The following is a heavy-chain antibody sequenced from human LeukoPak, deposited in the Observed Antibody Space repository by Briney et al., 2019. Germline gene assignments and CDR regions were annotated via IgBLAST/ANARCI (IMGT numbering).Heavy chain of an antibody. CDR3: ARARQERITISGDTYRYFDL. CDR2: IYSGGST. J-gene: IGHJ2*01. CDR1: GFTVSSNY. Sequence: GGSLRLSCAASGFTVSSNYMSWVRQAPGKGLEWVSVIYSGGSTYYADSVKGRFTISRDNSKNTLYLQMNSLRAEDTAVYYCARARQERITISGDTYRYFDLWGRGTLVTVSS. V-gene: IGHV3-53*01. D-gene: IGHD3-3*01.